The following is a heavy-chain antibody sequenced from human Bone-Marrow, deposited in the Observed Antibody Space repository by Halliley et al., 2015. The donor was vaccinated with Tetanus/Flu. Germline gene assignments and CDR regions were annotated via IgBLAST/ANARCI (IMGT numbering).Heavy chain of an antibody. V-gene: IGHV4-31*01. CDR2: IHYSGNT. D-gene: IGHD4-17*01. CDR3: ARAYGDYVGYIDS. J-gene: IGHJ4*02. Sequence: TLSLTCTVSGDSISSGAYYRTWIRQHPGKGLEWIGFIHYSGNTYYNPSLKSLVTISIDTSKNQFSLKLSSVTAADTAVYYCARAYGDYVGYIDSWGQGTLVTVSS. CDR1: GDSISSGAYY.